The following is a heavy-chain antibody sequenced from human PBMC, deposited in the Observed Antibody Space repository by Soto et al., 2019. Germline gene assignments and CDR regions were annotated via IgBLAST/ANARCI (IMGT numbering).Heavy chain of an antibody. Sequence: PGGSLRLSCAASGFTFSTHTMNWVRQAPGKGLEWISYISTGGRTIYQADSVKGRFTISRDDAKNSLYLQMNSLRAEDTAVYYCAKEITDSSSWYRNFDYWGQGTLVTVSS. J-gene: IGHJ4*02. CDR3: AKEITDSSSWYRNFDY. V-gene: IGHV3-48*01. CDR2: ISTGGRTI. CDR1: GFTFSTHT. D-gene: IGHD6-13*01.